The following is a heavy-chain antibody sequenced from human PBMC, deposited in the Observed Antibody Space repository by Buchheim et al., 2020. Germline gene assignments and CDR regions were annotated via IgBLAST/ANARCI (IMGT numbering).Heavy chain of an antibody. CDR2: ISGSGGSI. V-gene: IGHV3-23*01. Sequence: EVQLLESGGGLVQPGGSLRLSCAASGFTFSSYAMSWVRQAPGKGLEWVSAISGSGGSIYYADSVKGRFTISRDNSKNTLYLQMNSLRAEDTAVYYCASTGLIAAAGRWYGMDVWGQGTT. CDR3: ASTGLIAAAGRWYGMDV. CDR1: GFTFSSYA. D-gene: IGHD6-13*01. J-gene: IGHJ6*02.